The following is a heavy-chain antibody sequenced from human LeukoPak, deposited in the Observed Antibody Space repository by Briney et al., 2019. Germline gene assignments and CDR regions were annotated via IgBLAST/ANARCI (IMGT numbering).Heavy chain of an antibody. CDR2: ISSSSSYI. CDR3: ARERQLERLAFGKEGSAFDY. D-gene: IGHD1-1*01. V-gene: IGHV3-21*01. CDR1: GITFNSYT. Sequence: GGSLRLSCAASGITFNSYTMNWVRQAPGKGLEWVSSISSSSSYIYYAASVKGRFTISRDNAKNSLYLQMNRLRAEDTAVYYCARERQLERLAFGKEGSAFDYWGQGTLVTVSS. J-gene: IGHJ4*02.